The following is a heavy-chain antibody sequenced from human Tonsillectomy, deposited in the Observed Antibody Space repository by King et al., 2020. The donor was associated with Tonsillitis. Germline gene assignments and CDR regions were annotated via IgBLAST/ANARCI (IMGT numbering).Heavy chain of an antibody. CDR2: IYPGDSDT. D-gene: IGHD1-26*01. CDR1: GYSFSSYW. J-gene: IGHJ3*02. V-gene: IGHV5-51*01. CDR3: AGGEWELHHHDNFDI. Sequence: QLVQSGAEVKKPGESLKISCRGSGYSFSSYWIGWVRQMPGKGLEWMGIIYPGDSDTRYSPSFQGQVTISADKYISIAYLQWSSLKASDTAMYFYAGGEWELHHHDNFDIWGQGTMVTVSS.